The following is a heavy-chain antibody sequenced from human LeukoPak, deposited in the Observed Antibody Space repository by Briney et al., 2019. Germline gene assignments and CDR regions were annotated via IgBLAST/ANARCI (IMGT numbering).Heavy chain of an antibody. V-gene: IGHV4-34*01. Sequence: PSETLSLTCAGDFLSGSSVTWVRQPPGKGLEWIGEISQSGNTNYSPSLKSRLTMSIDTSKSQISLNLSSATTADTAVYFCARGILRYDWTDSDVRAFHYYYYMDVWGQGVTVIVSS. J-gene: IGHJ6*03. CDR2: ISQSGNT. CDR3: ARGILRYDWTDSDVRAFHYYYYMDV. D-gene: IGHD1-20*01. CDR1: DFLSGSS.